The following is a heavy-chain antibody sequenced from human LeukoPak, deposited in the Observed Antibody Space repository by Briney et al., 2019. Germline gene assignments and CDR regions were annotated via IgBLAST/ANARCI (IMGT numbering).Heavy chain of an antibody. D-gene: IGHD3-10*01. J-gene: IGHJ3*02. CDR3: AKEMSPDYGSGRYIVLEDAFDI. CDR1: GFTFSNYA. Sequence: GGSLRLSCAASGFTFSNYAMSWVRQTPGKGLEWVSAISGSGGSTYYVDSVKGRFTISRDNSKSTLYLQMNSLRAEDTAVYYCAKEMSPDYGSGRYIVLEDAFDIWGQGTMVTVSS. V-gene: IGHV3-23*01. CDR2: ISGSGGST.